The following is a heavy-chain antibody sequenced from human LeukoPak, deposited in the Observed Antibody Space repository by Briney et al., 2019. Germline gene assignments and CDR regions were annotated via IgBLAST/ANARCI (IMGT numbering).Heavy chain of an antibody. V-gene: IGHV1-2*02. J-gene: IGHJ4*02. CDR3: AKEIITMVRGVLDYFDY. Sequence: ASVKVSCKASGYTFTGYYMHWVRQAPGQGLEWMGWINPNSGGTNYAQKFQGRVTMTRDTSISTAYMELSRLRSDDTAVYYCAKEIITMVRGVLDYFDYWGQGTLVTVSS. CDR1: GYTFTGYY. CDR2: INPNSGGT. D-gene: IGHD3-10*01.